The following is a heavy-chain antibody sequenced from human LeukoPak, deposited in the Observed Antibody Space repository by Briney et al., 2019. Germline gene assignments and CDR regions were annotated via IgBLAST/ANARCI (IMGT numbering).Heavy chain of an antibody. V-gene: IGHV3-73*01. D-gene: IGHD3-22*01. Sequence: GGPLRLSWAASGFTFSDSAMHWVRQASGKGLDWVGRIRVKANNYATAYGTSVKGRFTISRDDSKNTAYLQMNSLKTEDTAVYYCTRLRPFDGSGYYPPGGYYYYGMDVWGQGTTATVSS. CDR3: TRLRPFDGSGYYPPGGYYYYGMDV. CDR1: GFTFSDSA. CDR2: IRVKANNYAT. J-gene: IGHJ6*02.